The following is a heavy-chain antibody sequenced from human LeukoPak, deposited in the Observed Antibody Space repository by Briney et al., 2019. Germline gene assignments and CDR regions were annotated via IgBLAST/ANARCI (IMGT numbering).Heavy chain of an antibody. V-gene: IGHV3-23*01. CDR3: AKTKGSTRLAPFDC. Sequence: PGGSLRLSCVASGFTFSTYAMTWVRQAPGKGLEWVSTISFSSGSTYYADSVKGRFTISRGNSKNTLYLQMNSLRAEDTAVYYCAKTKGSTRLAPFDCWGQGTLVTVSS. J-gene: IGHJ4*02. CDR1: GFTFSTYA. CDR2: ISFSSGST. D-gene: IGHD2-2*01.